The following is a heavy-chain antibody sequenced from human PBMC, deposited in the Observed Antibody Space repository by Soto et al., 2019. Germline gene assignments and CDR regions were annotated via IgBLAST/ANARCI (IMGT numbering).Heavy chain of an antibody. CDR2: IDYSGST. CDR3: ARHYYDSSGYYLEGVDY. Sequence: PSATLSLTCTVSDGSISSSSYYWGWIRQPPGKGLEWIGSIDYSGSTYYNPSLKSRVTISVDTSKNQFSLNLSSVTAADTAVYYCARHYYDSSGYYLEGVDYWGQGTLVTVSS. CDR1: DGSISSSSYY. D-gene: IGHD3-22*01. J-gene: IGHJ4*02. V-gene: IGHV4-39*01.